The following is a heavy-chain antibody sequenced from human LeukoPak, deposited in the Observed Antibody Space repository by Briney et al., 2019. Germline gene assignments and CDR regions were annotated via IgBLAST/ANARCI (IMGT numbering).Heavy chain of an antibody. J-gene: IGHJ4*02. V-gene: IGHV1-69*13. CDR1: GGTFSNHA. CDR2: IIPIFGTA. D-gene: IGHD3-22*01. Sequence: ASVKVSCKASGGTFSNHAVSWVRQAPGQGLEWMGGIIPIFGTANYAQKFQGRVTITADESTSTAYMELRSLRSDDTAVYYCARDHGGYYDSSGYYGDWGQGTLVTVSS. CDR3: ARDHGGYYDSSGYYGD.